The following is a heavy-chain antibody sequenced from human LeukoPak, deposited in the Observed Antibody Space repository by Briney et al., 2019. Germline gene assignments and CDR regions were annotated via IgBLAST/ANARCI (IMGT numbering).Heavy chain of an antibody. CDR3: ARALVPAANYDY. CDR1: GGSFSGYY. CDR2: INHSGST. Sequence: PSETLSLTCAVYGGSFSGYYWSWIRQPPGKGLEWIGEINHSGSTNYNPSLKSRVTISVDTSKNQFFLKLSSVTAADTAVYYCARALVPAANYDYWGQGTLVTVSS. D-gene: IGHD2-2*01. J-gene: IGHJ4*02. V-gene: IGHV4-34*01.